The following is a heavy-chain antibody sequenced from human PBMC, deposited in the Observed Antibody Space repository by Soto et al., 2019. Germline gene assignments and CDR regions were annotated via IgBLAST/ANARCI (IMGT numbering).Heavy chain of an antibody. Sequence: ASVKVSCKASGYTFTSYDINWVRQATGQGLEWMGWMNPNSGNTGYAQKFQGRVTMTRNTSISTAYMELSSLRSEDTAVYYCADTTVVTYYYYGMDVWGQGTTVTVSS. CDR3: ADTTVVTYYYYGMDV. CDR2: MNPNSGNT. J-gene: IGHJ6*02. D-gene: IGHD4-17*01. CDR1: GYTFTSYD. V-gene: IGHV1-8*01.